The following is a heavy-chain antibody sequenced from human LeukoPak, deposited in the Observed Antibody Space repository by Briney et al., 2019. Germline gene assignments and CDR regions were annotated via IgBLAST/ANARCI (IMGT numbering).Heavy chain of an antibody. D-gene: IGHD6-13*01. CDR2: ISYDGSNK. Sequence: PGGSLRLSCAASGFTFSSYGMHWVRQAPGKGLEWVAVISYDGSNKYYADSVKGRFTISRDNSENTLYLQMNSLRAEDTAVYYCAKDRIAAAGTGYDYWGQGTLVTVSS. V-gene: IGHV3-30*18. J-gene: IGHJ4*02. CDR1: GFTFSSYG. CDR3: AKDRIAAAGTGYDY.